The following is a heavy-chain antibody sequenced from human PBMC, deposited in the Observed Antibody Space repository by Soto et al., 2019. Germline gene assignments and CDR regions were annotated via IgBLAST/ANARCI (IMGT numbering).Heavy chain of an antibody. CDR2: MYHSGST. CDR3: ARDFTDSSGPTLGMDV. Sequence: SATLSLTCTVSGGSISSGGYYWSWIRQHPGKGLEWIGYMYHSGSTYYNPSLKSRVTISVDTSKKQFSLKLSSVTAADTAVYYCARDFTDSSGPTLGMDVWGQGTTVTVSS. D-gene: IGHD6-19*01. CDR1: GGSISSGGYY. V-gene: IGHV4-31*03. J-gene: IGHJ6*02.